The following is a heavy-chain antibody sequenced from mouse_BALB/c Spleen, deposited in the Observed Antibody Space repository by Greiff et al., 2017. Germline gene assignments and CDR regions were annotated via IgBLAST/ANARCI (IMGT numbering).Heavy chain of an antibody. Sequence: EVQLVESGPGLVKPSQSLSLTCTVTGYSITSDYAWNWIRQFPGNKLEWMGYISYSGSTSYNPSLKSRISITRDTSKNQFFLQLNSVTTEDTATYYCAREGDYDEFAYWGQGTLVTVSA. V-gene: IGHV3-2*02. D-gene: IGHD2-4*01. CDR2: ISYSGST. CDR1: GYSITSDYA. CDR3: AREGDYDEFAY. J-gene: IGHJ3*01.